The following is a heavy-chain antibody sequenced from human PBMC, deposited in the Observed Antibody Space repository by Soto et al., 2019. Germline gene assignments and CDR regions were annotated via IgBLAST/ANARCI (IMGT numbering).Heavy chain of an antibody. CDR1: GGSFSGYY. D-gene: IGHD2-15*01. Sequence: SETLSLTCAVYGGSFSGYYWSWIRQPPGKGLEWIGEINHSGSTNYNPSLKSRVTISVDTSKNQFSLKLSSVTAADTAVYYCAKGESWSSPNNWFDPWGQGTLVTVSS. CDR3: AKGESWSSPNNWFDP. V-gene: IGHV4-34*01. J-gene: IGHJ5*02. CDR2: INHSGST.